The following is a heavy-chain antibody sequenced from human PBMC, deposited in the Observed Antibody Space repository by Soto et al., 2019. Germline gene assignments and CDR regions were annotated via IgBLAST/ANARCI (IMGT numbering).Heavy chain of an antibody. CDR1: GFTFSVYG. CDR3: ARASGPFAY. D-gene: IGHD2-8*02. V-gene: IGHV3-33*01. CDR2: IWSDGSHK. Sequence: QVQLVESGGGVVQPGRSLRLSCAASGFTFSVYGIHWVRQAPGKGLEWVAVIWSDGSHKYYADSVKGRFPISRDNSKNTLYLPMNSLRAEDTAVYYCARASGPFAYWGQGTLVTVSS. J-gene: IGHJ4*02.